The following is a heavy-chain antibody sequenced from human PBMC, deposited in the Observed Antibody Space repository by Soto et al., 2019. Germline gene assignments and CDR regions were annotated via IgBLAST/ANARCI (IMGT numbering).Heavy chain of an antibody. Sequence: SETLSLTCTVSGGSVSSGSYYWSWIRQPPGKGLEWIGYIYYSGSTNYNPSLKSRVTISVDTSKNQFSLKLSSVTAADTAVYYCARLGDRGFNGMDVWGQGTTVTVSS. CDR2: IYYSGST. CDR3: ARLGDRGFNGMDV. V-gene: IGHV4-61*01. J-gene: IGHJ6*02. CDR1: GGSVSSGSYY. D-gene: IGHD3-16*01.